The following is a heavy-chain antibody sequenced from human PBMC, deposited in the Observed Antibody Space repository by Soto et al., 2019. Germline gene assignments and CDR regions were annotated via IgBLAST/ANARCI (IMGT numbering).Heavy chain of an antibody. D-gene: IGHD6-19*01. V-gene: IGHV4-4*07. J-gene: IGHJ6*02. CDR3: ARMYNSGFYRPEGDYFFYGMDV. Sequence: SETLSLTCTVSGDSISDYYWSWIRQPAGKGLEWIGRFYYSGNTKSNPSLKSRVTMSADTSKNQFSLSLRSVTAADSAIYYCARMYNSGFYRPEGDYFFYGMDVWGQGTAVTVSS. CDR2: FYYSGNT. CDR1: GDSISDYY.